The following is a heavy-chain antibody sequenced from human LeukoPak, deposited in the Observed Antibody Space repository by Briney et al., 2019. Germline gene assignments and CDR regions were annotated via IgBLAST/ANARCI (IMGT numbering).Heavy chain of an antibody. CDR3: AREDCSSTSCLWENWFDP. J-gene: IGHJ5*02. CDR2: ISYDGSNK. V-gene: IGHV3-30*04. CDR1: GFTFSSYA. Sequence: PGRSLRLSCAASGFTFSSYAMHWVRQAPGKGLEWVAVISYDGSNKYYADSVKGRFTIYRDNSKNTLYLQMNSLRAEDTAVYYCAREDCSSTSCLWENWFDPWGQGTLVTVSS. D-gene: IGHD2-2*01.